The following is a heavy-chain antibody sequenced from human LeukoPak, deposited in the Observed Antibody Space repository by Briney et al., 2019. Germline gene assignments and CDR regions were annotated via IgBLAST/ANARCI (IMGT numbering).Heavy chain of an antibody. CDR2: IIPIFGTA. CDR1: GGTFSSYA. J-gene: IGHJ4*02. D-gene: IGHD1-20*01. Sequence: GASVKVSCKASGGTFSSYAISWVRQAPGQGLEWMGRIIPIFGTANYAQKFQGRVTITADKSTSTAYMELSSLRSEDTAVYYCARGRLTGTLGYFDYWGQGTLVTVSS. CDR3: ARGRLTGTLGYFDY. V-gene: IGHV1-69*06.